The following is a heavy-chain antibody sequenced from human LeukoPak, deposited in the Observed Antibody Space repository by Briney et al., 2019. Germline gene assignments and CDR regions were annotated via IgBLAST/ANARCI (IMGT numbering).Heavy chain of an antibody. J-gene: IGHJ2*01. CDR1: GGSISSGDDY. CDR3: ARGQCGGNCAFALYFDL. Sequence: PSQTLSLICTVTGGSISSGDDYWSWIRQPAGKELEWVGHIYSSGSTNYNPSLKSRFTISVDTSKNPFSLNLNSVTAADTAVYYCARGQCGGNCAFALYFDLWGRGTLVTVSS. D-gene: IGHD2-21*02. CDR2: IYSSGST. V-gene: IGHV4-61*09.